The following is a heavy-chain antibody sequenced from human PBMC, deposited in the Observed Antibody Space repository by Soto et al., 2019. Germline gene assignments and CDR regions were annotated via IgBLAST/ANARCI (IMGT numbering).Heavy chain of an antibody. CDR1: GGSISSADHY. Sequence: LSETLSLTCSVSGGSISSADHYWTWIRQPPGKGLEWMGYIYHSGNTHYNPSLKSRITISIDTSTNRFSLNLTSVTAADTAVYFCARLRWDTEKNYFDPWGQGDLVIDFS. V-gene: IGHV4-30-4*01. D-gene: IGHD1-26*01. CDR2: IYHSGNT. CDR3: ARLRWDTEKNYFDP. J-gene: IGHJ5*02.